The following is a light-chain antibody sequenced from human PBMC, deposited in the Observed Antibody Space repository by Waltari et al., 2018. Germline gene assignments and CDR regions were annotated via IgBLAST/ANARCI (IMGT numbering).Light chain of an antibody. J-gene: IGLJ1*01. CDR1: GANIGAGSD. Sequence: QSVLTQPPSVSGAPGQRVTISCTGSGANIGAGSDVHWSQQHPGTAPKLLIYGDSNRPSGVPDRFSVSKSGTSASLAITGLQAEDEADYYCQSYDKSLSDYYVFGTGTKVTVL. CDR3: QSYDKSLSDYYV. V-gene: IGLV1-40*01. CDR2: GDS.